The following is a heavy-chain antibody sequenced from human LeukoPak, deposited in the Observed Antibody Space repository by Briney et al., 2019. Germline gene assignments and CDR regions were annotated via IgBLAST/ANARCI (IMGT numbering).Heavy chain of an antibody. D-gene: IGHD1-26*01. J-gene: IGHJ2*01. CDR2: ISYDGSNK. V-gene: IGHV3-30-3*01. Sequence: PGGSLRLSCAASGFTFSSYAMHWVRQAPGKGLEWVAVISYDGSNKYYADSVKGRFTISRDNSKNTLYLQMNSLRAEDTAVYYCGGSTGPNWYFDLWGRGTLVTVSS. CDR1: GFTFSSYA. CDR3: GGSTGPNWYFDL.